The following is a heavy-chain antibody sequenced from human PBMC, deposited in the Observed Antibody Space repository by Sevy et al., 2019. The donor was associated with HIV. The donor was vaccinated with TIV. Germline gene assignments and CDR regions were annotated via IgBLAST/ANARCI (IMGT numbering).Heavy chain of an antibody. D-gene: IGHD6-19*01. CDR3: AREMSSSRGDLDY. Sequence: GESLKISCAASGFTFSDYYMTWIRQAPGKGLDWVSYISNSGNTRKYADSVKGRFTISRDNAKNSLYLQMNSLRAEDTAVYYCAREMSSSRGDLDYWGQRTLVTVSS. CDR1: GFTFSDYY. CDR2: ISNSGNTR. V-gene: IGHV3-11*01. J-gene: IGHJ4*02.